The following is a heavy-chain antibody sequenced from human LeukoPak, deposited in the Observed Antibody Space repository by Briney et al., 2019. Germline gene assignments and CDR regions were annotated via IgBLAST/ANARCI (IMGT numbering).Heavy chain of an antibody. D-gene: IGHD5-12*01. CDR3: ARDVLFHRTGNSAYADAFDI. J-gene: IGHJ3*02. Sequence: ASVKVSCKASGHTFIGYNMHWVRQAPGQGLEWMGWINPNFGGTDYAQRFQGRVTMTRDTSISTAYMDLSRLRFDDTAVYYCARDVLFHRTGNSAYADAFDIWGQGTMVTVSS. CDR2: INPNFGGT. V-gene: IGHV1-2*02. CDR1: GHTFIGYN.